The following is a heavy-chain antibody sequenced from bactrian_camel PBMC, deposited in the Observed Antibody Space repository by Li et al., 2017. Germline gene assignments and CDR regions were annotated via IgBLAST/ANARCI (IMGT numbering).Heavy chain of an antibody. CDR2: IDDRDGST. J-gene: IGHJ4*01. CDR3: GASDPCLPFLARRPIMAVDYTD. CDR1: GYTYSSAC. Sequence: VQLVESGGGSVQAGGSLVLSCTISGYTYSSACMAWFRQAPGKEREGVAAIDDRDGSTAYADSVKDRFTISRDYAKNDLYLQMDSLKPEDTAMYYCGASDPCLPFLARRPIMAVDYTDWGQGTQVTVS. V-gene: IGHV3S26*01. D-gene: IGHD1*01.